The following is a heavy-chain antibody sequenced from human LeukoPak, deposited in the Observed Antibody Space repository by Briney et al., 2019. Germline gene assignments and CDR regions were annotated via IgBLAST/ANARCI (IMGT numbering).Heavy chain of an antibody. CDR3: AKDHGELRGPDY. CDR1: GFTFSSYA. Sequence: GGSLRLSCAASGFTFSSYAMSWVRQTPGEGLDWVSAVNGSSRVTYYADSVKGRFTVSRDNSKNTLFLQMNSLRAEDTAVYFCAKDHGELRGPDYWGQGTLVTVSS. D-gene: IGHD1-7*01. J-gene: IGHJ4*02. CDR2: VNGSSRVT. V-gene: IGHV3-23*01.